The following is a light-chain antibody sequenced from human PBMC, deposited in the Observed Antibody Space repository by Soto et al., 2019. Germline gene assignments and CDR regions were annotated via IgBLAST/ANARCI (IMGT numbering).Light chain of an antibody. J-gene: IGLJ3*02. CDR2: EVT. Sequence: QAVVTQPPSASGSPGQSVTISCTGTSSDVGGYNYVSWYQQYPGRAPKLMIYEVTKRPSGVPDRFSGSKSGNTASLTASGLQAEDEADYYCSSYAASNNFYFVFGGGTKLTVL. CDR3: SSYAASNNFYFV. V-gene: IGLV2-8*01. CDR1: SSDVGGYNY.